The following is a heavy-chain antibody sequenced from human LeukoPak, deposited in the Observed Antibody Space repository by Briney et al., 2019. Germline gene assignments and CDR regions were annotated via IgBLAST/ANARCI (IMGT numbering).Heavy chain of an antibody. CDR3: ARVGIGAAAPDY. J-gene: IGHJ4*02. V-gene: IGHV3-30-3*01. D-gene: IGHD6-13*01. Sequence: PGGSLRLSCAASGFTFSSYAMHWVRQAPGKGLEWVAVISYDGSNKYYADSVKGRFTIPRDNSKNTLYLQMNSLRAEDTAVYYCARVGIGAAAPDYWGQGTLVTVSS. CDR1: GFTFSSYA. CDR2: ISYDGSNK.